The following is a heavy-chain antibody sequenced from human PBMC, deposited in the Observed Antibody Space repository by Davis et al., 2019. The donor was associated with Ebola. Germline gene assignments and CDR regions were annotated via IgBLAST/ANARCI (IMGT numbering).Heavy chain of an antibody. Sequence: GESLKISCKVSGSMFSIYWIGWVRQMPGKGLEWMGIIYPYDSDIRYSPSFQGRVTISADKSTTTAYLQWSTLRASDTAVYYCARAGWDIVVVPAAKLYYYYGMDVWGQGTTVTVSS. CDR2: IYPYDSDI. CDR1: GSMFSIYW. V-gene: IGHV5-51*01. J-gene: IGHJ6*02. CDR3: ARAGWDIVVVPAAKLYYYYGMDV. D-gene: IGHD2-2*01.